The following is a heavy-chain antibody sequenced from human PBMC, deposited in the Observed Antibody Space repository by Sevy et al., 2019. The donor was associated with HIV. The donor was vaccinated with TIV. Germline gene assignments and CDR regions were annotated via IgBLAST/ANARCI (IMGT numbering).Heavy chain of an antibody. CDR2: ISPILGTV. CDR1: GCTFSSYG. J-gene: IGHJ4*02. CDR3: ARGGGNGWYYFDY. D-gene: IGHD6-19*01. Sequence: ASVKVSCKASGCTFSSYGISWVRQAPGQGLEWMGGISPILGTVNYAQKLQGRVTITADESTKTAYMELSSLRSEDTAVYYCARGGGNGWYYFDYWGQETLVTVSS. V-gene: IGHV1-69*13.